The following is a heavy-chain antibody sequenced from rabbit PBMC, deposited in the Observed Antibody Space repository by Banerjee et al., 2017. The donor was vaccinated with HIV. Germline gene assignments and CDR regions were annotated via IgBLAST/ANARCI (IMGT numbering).Heavy chain of an antibody. CDR3: ARDLAGVIGWNFNL. D-gene: IGHD4-1*01. J-gene: IGHJ4*01. CDR1: GSTLSRYY. V-gene: IGHV1S45*01. CDR2: IYTGDGNT. Sequence: QEQLVESGGGLVQPEGSLTLTCTASGSTLSRYYICWVRQAPGKGLEWIACIYTGDGNTHYASWAKGRFTISKTSSTVDLKMTSLTAADTATYFCARDLAGVIGWNFNLWGQGTLVTVS.